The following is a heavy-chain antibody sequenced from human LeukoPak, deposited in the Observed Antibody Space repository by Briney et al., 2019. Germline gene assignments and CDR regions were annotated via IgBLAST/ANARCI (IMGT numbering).Heavy chain of an antibody. J-gene: IGHJ4*02. V-gene: IGHV4-34*01. Sequence: PSETLSLTCAVSGGSFSGYYWSWIRQPPGKGLEWIGEINHSGSTNYNPSLKSRVTISVDTSKNQFSLKLSSVTAADTAVYYCARAPIPNTAMAVYYFDYWGQGTLVTVSS. CDR2: INHSGST. D-gene: IGHD5-18*01. CDR1: GGSFSGYY. CDR3: ARAPIPNTAMAVYYFDY.